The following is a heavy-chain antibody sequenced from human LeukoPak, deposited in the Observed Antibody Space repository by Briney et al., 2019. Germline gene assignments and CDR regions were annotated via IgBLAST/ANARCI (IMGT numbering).Heavy chain of an antibody. V-gene: IGHV3-74*01. Sequence: GGSLRLSCAASGITFGNNWMHWVRQGPGKGLVWISRINGDGGGAIYADSVKGRFTVSRDNAKNTLYPQMNSLRAEDTAVYYCARDVPHNWFDTWGQGTLVTVSS. CDR3: ARDVPHNWFDT. J-gene: IGHJ5*02. CDR1: GITFGNNW. CDR2: INGDGGGA.